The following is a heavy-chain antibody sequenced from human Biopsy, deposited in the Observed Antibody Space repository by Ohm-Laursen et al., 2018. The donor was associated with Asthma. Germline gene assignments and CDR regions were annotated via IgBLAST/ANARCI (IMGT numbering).Heavy chain of an antibody. CDR1: RFTYE. J-gene: IGHJ4*02. CDR2: ISYDGSSI. CDR3: AREGVAGTHIED. Sequence: SLRLSCTASRFTYEMHWVRQAPGKGLEWVAVISYDGSSIYYADSVKGRFAISRDNSKNTLSLQMNSLTAEDTAVYYCAREGVAGTHIEDWGQGTLVTVSS. V-gene: IGHV3-30*09. D-gene: IGHD6-19*01.